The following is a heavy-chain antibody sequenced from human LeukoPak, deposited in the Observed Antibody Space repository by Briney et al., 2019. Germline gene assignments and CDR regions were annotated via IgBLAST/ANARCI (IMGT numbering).Heavy chain of an antibody. D-gene: IGHD3-9*01. V-gene: IGHV3-66*01. Sequence: GGSLRLSCAASGFTVSSNYMSWVRQAPGKGLEWVSVLYSGGSTYYADSVKGRFTISRDNSKNTLYLQMNSLRAEDTAVYYCAKDTRRYFDWPVGYDYWGQGTLVTVSS. CDR1: GFTVSSNY. CDR3: AKDTRRYFDWPVGYDY. CDR2: LYSGGST. J-gene: IGHJ4*02.